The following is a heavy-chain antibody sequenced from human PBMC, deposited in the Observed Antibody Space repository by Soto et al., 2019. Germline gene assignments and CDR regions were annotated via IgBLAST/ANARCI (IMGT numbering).Heavy chain of an antibody. D-gene: IGHD2-15*01. J-gene: IGHJ4*02. CDR3: AHLVVAGYYFGY. Sequence: QITLKESGPTLVKPTQTLTLTCTFSAFSLSTSGVGVGWIRQPPGKALEWLTLIYWDDDKRYSPSLKSRLTITQGTSTTQVVLTMTHTDPVDTATYFCAHLVVAGYYFGYWGQGPLVTVSS. CDR1: AFSLSTSGVG. V-gene: IGHV2-5*02. CDR2: IYWDDDK.